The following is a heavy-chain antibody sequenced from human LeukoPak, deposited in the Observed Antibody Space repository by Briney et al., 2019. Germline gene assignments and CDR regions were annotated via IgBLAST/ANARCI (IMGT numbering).Heavy chain of an antibody. D-gene: IGHD6-19*01. CDR2: MNQDGSEK. Sequence: GGSLRLSCAGSRFTFSAYWMSWLRQAPGRGLEWLANMNQDGSEKYYVDSVKGRFTISRDNAINSLYLQMNSLRVDDTAVYYCARDGSGWSSSCGQGTLVTVSS. CDR3: ARDGSGWSSS. V-gene: IGHV3-7*01. J-gene: IGHJ5*02. CDR1: RFTFSAYW.